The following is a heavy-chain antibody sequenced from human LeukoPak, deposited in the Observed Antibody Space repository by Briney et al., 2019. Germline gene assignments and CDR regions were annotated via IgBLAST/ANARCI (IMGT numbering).Heavy chain of an antibody. V-gene: IGHV3-30*03. CDR1: GFNFNAYD. CDR2: ISCDGSNK. D-gene: IGHD2-8*01. CDR3: ARDMSIGVSVNWLDP. Sequence: GRSLRLSCEASGFNFNAYDIHWVRQAPGKGLEWVALISCDGSNKQYADSVKRRFSISRDNSKNTVSLQMNSLGLEDTATYFCARDMSIGVSVNWLDPWGQGTLVTVSS. J-gene: IGHJ5*02.